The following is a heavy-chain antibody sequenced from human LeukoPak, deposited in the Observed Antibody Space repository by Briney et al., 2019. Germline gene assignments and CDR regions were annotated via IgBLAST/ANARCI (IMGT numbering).Heavy chain of an antibody. Sequence: PGGSLRLSCAASGFTFSSYAMHWVRQAPGKGLEYVSAISSNGGSTYYANSVKGRFTISRDNSKNTLYLQMGSLRAEDMAVYYCAGAGGGRYCSSTSCYEFDYWGQGTLVTVSS. CDR3: AGAGGGRYCSSTSCYEFDY. CDR1: GFTFSSYA. D-gene: IGHD2-2*01. V-gene: IGHV3-64*01. J-gene: IGHJ4*02. CDR2: ISSNGGST.